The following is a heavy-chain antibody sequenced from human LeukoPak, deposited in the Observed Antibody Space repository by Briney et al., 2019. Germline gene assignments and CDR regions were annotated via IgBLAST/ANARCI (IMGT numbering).Heavy chain of an antibody. CDR1: GGSISSSSYY. CDR3: ARHGVYSSTSYFDF. D-gene: IGHD2-2*01. CDR2: IYYSGST. Sequence: ASETLSLTCTVPGGSISSSSYYWGWIRQPPGKGLEWIGSIYYSGSTYYNPSLKSQVTTSVDTSKNQFSLKLSSVTAADTAVYYCARHGVYSSTSYFDFLGQGTLVTVSS. J-gene: IGHJ4*02. V-gene: IGHV4-39*01.